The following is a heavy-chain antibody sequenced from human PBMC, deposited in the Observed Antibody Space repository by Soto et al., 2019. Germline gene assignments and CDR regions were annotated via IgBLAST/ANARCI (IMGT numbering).Heavy chain of an antibody. V-gene: IGHV1-18*01. CDR2: ISAYNGNT. CDR3: ARVGYYDFWSNHYGMDV. CDR1: GYPFISYG. Sequence: ASVKVSGKASGYPFISYGISWVRQAPGQGLEGMGWISAYNGNTDYAQKLQGRVTMTTDTATSTAYMELRSLRSDDTAVYDCARVGYYDFWSNHYGMDVWGQGTPVTVSS. J-gene: IGHJ6*01. D-gene: IGHD3-3*01.